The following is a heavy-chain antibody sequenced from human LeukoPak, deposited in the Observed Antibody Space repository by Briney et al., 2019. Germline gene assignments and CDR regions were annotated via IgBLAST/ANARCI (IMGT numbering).Heavy chain of an antibody. D-gene: IGHD6-19*01. CDR3: ARVVSVAGPGHFDY. V-gene: IGHV3-30*03. Sequence: GGSLRLSCAASGFTFSNAWMSWVRQAPGKGLEWVAVISYDGSNKYYADSVKGRFTISRDNSKNTLYLQMNSLRAEDTAVYYCARVVSVAGPGHFDYWGQGTLVTVSS. CDR2: ISYDGSNK. J-gene: IGHJ4*02. CDR1: GFTFSNAW.